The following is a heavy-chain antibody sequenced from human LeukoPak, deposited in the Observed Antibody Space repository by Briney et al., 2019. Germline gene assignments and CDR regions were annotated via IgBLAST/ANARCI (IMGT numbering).Heavy chain of an antibody. D-gene: IGHD2-15*01. CDR2: INPSGGST. V-gene: IGHV1-46*01. CDR1: GYTFTSYY. J-gene: IGHJ3*02. Sequence: ASVKVSCKASGYTFTSYYMHWVRQAPGQGLEWMGIINPSGGSTSYAQKFQGRVTMTRNTSISTAYMELSSLRSEDTAVYYCARFVVVQGAFDIWGQGTMVTVSS. CDR3: ARFVVVQGAFDI.